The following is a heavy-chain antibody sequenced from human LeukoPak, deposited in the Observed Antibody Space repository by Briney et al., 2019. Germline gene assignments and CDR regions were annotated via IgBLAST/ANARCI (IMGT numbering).Heavy chain of an antibody. V-gene: IGHV3-20*04. D-gene: IGHD2-8*01. CDR3: ARVPVMDFYYYSYMDV. Sequence: GGSLRLSCAASGFTFDDYGMSWVRQAPGKGLEWVSSINWNGDGTDYAQSVKGRFTISRDNAKNSLYLQMNSLRAEDTALYYCARVPVMDFYYYSYMDVWGKGTTVTVSS. CDR1: GFTFDDYG. J-gene: IGHJ6*03. CDR2: INWNGDGT.